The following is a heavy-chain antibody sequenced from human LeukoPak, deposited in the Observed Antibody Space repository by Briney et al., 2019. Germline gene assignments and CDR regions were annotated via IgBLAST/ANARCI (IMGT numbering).Heavy chain of an antibody. J-gene: IGHJ4*02. CDR1: GFTFSTCP. D-gene: IGHD3-10*01. Sequence: GGSLRLSCVAFGFTFSTCPMYWVRQAPGKGLELVSSINSNGGRTYYADSMKGRFTISRDNSKNTLYLQMDSLRAEDMAVYYCARSYYCGSGTYAPPVGHWGQGTLVTVSS. CDR2: INSNGGRT. CDR3: ARSYYCGSGTYAPPVGH. V-gene: IGHV3-64*02.